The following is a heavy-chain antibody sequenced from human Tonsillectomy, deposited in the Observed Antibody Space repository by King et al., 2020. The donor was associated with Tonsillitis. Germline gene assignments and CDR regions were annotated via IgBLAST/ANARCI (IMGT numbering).Heavy chain of an antibody. CDR2: IRYDLSDE. CDR3: AKLGETSGHSVFDI. Sequence: VQLVESGGGVVQPGGALRLSCAASGFTFSNYGMHWVRQAPGKGLVWVAFIRYDLSDEYYADAVRGRFIISRDNSKHMLYLQMNNLRVEDTAVYYCAKLGETSGHSVFDIWGQGTMVTVSS. CDR1: GFTFSNYG. D-gene: IGHD3-16*01. J-gene: IGHJ3*02. V-gene: IGHV3-30*02.